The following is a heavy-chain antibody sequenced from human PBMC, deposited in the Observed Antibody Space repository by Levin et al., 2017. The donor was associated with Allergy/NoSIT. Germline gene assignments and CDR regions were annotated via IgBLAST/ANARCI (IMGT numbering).Heavy chain of an antibody. D-gene: IGHD3-16*01. CDR1: CGSISSSSYY. V-gene: IGHV4-39*07. J-gene: IGHJ6*02. Sequence: SQTLSLTCTVSCGSISSSSYYWGWIRQPPGKGLEWIGSIYYSGSTYYNPSLKSRVTISVDTSKNQFSLKLSSVTAADTAVYYCARDVLQIGVDYYYYGMDVWGQGTTVTVSS. CDR2: IYYSGST. CDR3: ARDVLQIGVDYYYYGMDV.